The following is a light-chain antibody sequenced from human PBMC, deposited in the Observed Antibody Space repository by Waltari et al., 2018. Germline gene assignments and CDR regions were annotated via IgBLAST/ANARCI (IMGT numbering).Light chain of an antibody. J-gene: IGKJ1*01. CDR3: HQYYRTPQT. CDR1: QSLLYSSNNKNY. Sequence: DIVMTQSPDSLAVSLGERATINCKSSQSLLYSSNNKNYLAWYQQKPRQPPKLFIYWASTRESGVPHRFSGSVSETDFTLTISSLQAEDVALYYCHQYYRTPQTFGQGTKVEIK. CDR2: WAS. V-gene: IGKV4-1*01.